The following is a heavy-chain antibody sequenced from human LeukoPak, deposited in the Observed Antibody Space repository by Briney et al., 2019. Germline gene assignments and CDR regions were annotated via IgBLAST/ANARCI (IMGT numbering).Heavy chain of an antibody. CDR1: GFTFSRYA. CDR2: ILYDENNK. V-gene: IGHV3-30-3*01. CDR3: ARDEAGESRTSPVVRGVTFDY. D-gene: IGHD3-10*01. Sequence: GGSLRLSCAASGFTFSRYAMHWVRLAPGKGLEWVAVILYDENNKNYADSVKGRFTVSRDNFKNTVYLEMNSLRAEDTAVYYCARDEAGESRTSPVVRGVTFDYWGQGTLVTVSS. J-gene: IGHJ4*02.